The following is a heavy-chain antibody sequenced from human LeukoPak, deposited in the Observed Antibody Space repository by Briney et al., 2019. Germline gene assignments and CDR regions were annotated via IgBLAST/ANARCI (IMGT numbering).Heavy chain of an antibody. CDR3: ARVRVATPWNIPSH. D-gene: IGHD2-15*01. V-gene: IGHV4-39*07. Sequence: SETLSLTCTVSGGPISSSNYHWGWIRQPPGKGLEWIWSIYYSGRTYYNPSLKSRVTISVDTSKNQFSLKLSSVTAADTAVYYCARVRVATPWNIPSHWGQGTLVTVSS. CDR1: GGPISSSNYH. CDR2: IYYSGRT. J-gene: IGHJ4*02.